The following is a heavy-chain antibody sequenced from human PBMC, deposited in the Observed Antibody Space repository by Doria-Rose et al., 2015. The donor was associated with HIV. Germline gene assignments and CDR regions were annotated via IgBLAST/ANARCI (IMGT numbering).Heavy chain of an antibody. D-gene: IGHD6-13*01. V-gene: IGHV2-26*01. Sequence: SGPVLVKPTETLTLTCTVSGVSLSSPGMGVSWIRQPPGKALEWLANIFPDDERSYKTSLKSRLTISRGAAKSQVVLTMTDMDPVDTATYYCARIKSSRWYHKYYFDFWGQGTLVIVSA. J-gene: IGHJ4*02. CDR2: IFPDDER. CDR3: ARIKSSRWYHKYYFDF. CDR1: GVSLSSPGMG.